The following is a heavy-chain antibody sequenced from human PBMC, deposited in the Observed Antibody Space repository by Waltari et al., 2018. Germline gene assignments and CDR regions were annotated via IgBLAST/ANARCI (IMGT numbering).Heavy chain of an antibody. J-gene: IGHJ6*02. Sequence: QLVESGGGSVQPGGSLRLSCAASGFTFSTSWMSWIRRAPAKGLEWVAIINLDGSETYYVDSVKGRFTISRDNARNSLYLQMNSLRVEDTAMYYCTRDVWKSCDVWGQGTTVTVPS. CDR2: INLDGSET. CDR3: TRDVWKSCDV. CDR1: GFTFSTSW. V-gene: IGHV3-7*01. D-gene: IGHD3-16*01.